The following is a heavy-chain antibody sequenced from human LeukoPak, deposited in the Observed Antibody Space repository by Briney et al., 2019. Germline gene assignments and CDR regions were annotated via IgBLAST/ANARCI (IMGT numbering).Heavy chain of an antibody. Sequence: GGSLRLSCAASGFTFSSYSMNWVRQAPGKGLEWVSSISSSSSYIYYADSVKGRFTISRDNAKNSLYLQMNSLRTEDTAVYYCARGGKKGDSSGYYYPPPFDYWGQGTLVTVSS. CDR1: GFTFSSYS. J-gene: IGHJ4*02. D-gene: IGHD3-22*01. V-gene: IGHV3-21*01. CDR3: ARGGKKGDSSGYYYPPPFDY. CDR2: ISSSSSYI.